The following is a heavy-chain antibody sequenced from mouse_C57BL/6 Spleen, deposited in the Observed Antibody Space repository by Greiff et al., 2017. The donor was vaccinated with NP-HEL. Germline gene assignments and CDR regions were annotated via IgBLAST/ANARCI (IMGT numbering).Heavy chain of an antibody. CDR2: ISDGGSYT. J-gene: IGHJ2*01. Sequence: EVQWVESGGGLVKPGGSLKLSCAASGFTFSSYAMSWVRQTPEKRLEWVATISDGGSYTYYPDNVKGRFTISRDNAKNNLYLQMSHLKSEDTAMYYCARDRKTDYFDYWGQGTTLTVSS. CDR1: GFTFSSYA. V-gene: IGHV5-4*01. CDR3: ARDRKTDYFDY.